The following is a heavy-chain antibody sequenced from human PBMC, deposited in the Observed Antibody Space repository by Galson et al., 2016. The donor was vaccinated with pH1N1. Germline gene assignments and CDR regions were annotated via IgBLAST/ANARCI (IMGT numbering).Heavy chain of an antibody. CDR3: ARSLQYYDPYYLDY. D-gene: IGHD3-22*01. J-gene: IGHJ4*02. V-gene: IGHV3-7*01. CDR2: IKLDGTKK. Sequence: SLRLSCAASKFTFSQYRMSWVRQAPGKGLEWVANIKLDGTKKYYVDSVRGRFTISRDNAKNSLFLQMDSLRAEDTAVYYCARSLQYYDPYYLDYWGQGTLVSVSS. CDR1: KFTFSQYR.